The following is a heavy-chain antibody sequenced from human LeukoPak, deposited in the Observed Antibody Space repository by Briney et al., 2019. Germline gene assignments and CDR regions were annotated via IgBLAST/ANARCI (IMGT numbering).Heavy chain of an antibody. CDR2: IESKTDGGTT. Sequence: GGSLRLSCAASGFTFSNAWMSWVRQIPGKGLEWVGRIESKTDGGTTDYAARVKGRFTISRDDSTHTLYVQMNSLKSEDTAVYYCTTYGSGRKFDYWGQGILVTVSS. D-gene: IGHD3-10*01. J-gene: IGHJ4*02. CDR3: TTYGSGRKFDY. V-gene: IGHV3-15*04. CDR1: GFTFSNAW.